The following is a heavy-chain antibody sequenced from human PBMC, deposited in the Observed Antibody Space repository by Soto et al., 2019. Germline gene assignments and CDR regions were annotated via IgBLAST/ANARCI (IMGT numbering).Heavy chain of an antibody. V-gene: IGHV4-31*03. J-gene: IGHJ4*02. Sequence: QVQLQESGPGLVKPSQTLSLTCTVSGGSISNGGYYWSWIRQHPGKGLEWIGYIYYSGNTYYNPYLKSRVTISVDTTKTQYSLKLTSVPAADTAVYYCARTPGYWGQGSLVTVSS. CDR2: IYYSGNT. CDR3: ARTPGY. CDR1: GGSISNGGYY.